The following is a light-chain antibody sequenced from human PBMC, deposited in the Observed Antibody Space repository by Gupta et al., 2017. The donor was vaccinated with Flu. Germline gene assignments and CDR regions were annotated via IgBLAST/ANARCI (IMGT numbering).Light chain of an antibody. CDR1: TSNIGSNT. V-gene: IGLV1-44*01. J-gene: IGLJ1*01. CDR3: AAWDDSLNGYV. Sequence: SGSTSNIGSNTVDWYQKLPGMAPKLLIYNNNQRPSGVPGRFSGSKSGTSASLAISGLLSEDEAEDYCAAWDDSLNGYVFGTGTKVNVL. CDR2: NNN.